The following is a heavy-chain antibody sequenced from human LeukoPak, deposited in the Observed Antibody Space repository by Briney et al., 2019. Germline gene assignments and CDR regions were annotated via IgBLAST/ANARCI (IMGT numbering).Heavy chain of an antibody. CDR1: GGSFSGYY. CDR2: INHSGST. J-gene: IGHJ6*03. D-gene: IGHD1-26*01. V-gene: IGHV4-34*01. Sequence: SETLSLPCAVYGGSFSGYYWSWIRPPPGKGLEWIGGINHSGSTNYNPSLKSRVTISVDTSKNQFSLKLSSVTAADTAVYYCARERGGSYYYYYYYMDVWGKGTTVTVSS. CDR3: ARERGGSYYYYYYYMDV.